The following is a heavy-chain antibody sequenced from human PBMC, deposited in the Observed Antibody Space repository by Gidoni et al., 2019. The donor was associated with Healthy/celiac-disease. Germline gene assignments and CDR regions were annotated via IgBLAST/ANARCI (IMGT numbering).Heavy chain of an antibody. CDR3: ARGSRRMKAAGLHY. V-gene: IGHV4-34*01. CDR1: GGSFSGYY. Sequence: QVQLQQWGAGLLNPSETLSLTCAVYGGSFSGYYWIWIRQPHGNGLECIGEVNHSGSTNYNPSLESRVTISVDTSKKHFSLRLRSVTAADTAVYYCARGSRRMKAAGLHYWGQGTLVTVSS. D-gene: IGHD6-13*01. J-gene: IGHJ4*02. CDR2: VNHSGST.